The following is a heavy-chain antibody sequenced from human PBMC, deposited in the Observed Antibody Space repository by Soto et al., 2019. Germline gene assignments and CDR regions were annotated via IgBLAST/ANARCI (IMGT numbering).Heavy chain of an antibody. J-gene: IGHJ4*02. D-gene: IGHD3-10*01. Sequence: EVQLLESGGGSVQPGGSLRLSCAASGFTFSSYVMSWVRQAPGKGLEWVSTISSSGDSTYYADSVKGRFTISRDNFRNTVFLQLNSLRAEDTAVFYCATKTGFDYWGQGTLVTVSS. CDR2: ISSSGDST. V-gene: IGHV3-23*01. CDR1: GFTFSSYV. CDR3: ATKTGFDY.